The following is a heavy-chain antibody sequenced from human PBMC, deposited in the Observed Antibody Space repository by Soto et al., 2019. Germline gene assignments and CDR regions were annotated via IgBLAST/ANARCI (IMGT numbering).Heavy chain of an antibody. D-gene: IGHD1-26*01. Sequence: SVKVSCKASGYTFSSYTISWVRQAPGQGLEWMGRIIPILGIANYAQKFQGRVTITADKSTSTAYMELSSLRSEDTAVYYCARKGGSYSYYYYGMDVWGQGTTVTVSS. CDR2: IIPILGIA. J-gene: IGHJ6*02. CDR3: ARKGGSYSYYYYGMDV. CDR1: GYTFSSYT. V-gene: IGHV1-69*02.